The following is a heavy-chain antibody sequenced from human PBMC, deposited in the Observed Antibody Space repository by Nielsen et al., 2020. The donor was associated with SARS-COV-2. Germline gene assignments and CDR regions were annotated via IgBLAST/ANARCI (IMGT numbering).Heavy chain of an antibody. J-gene: IGHJ4*02. CDR1: GFPFSSYG. CDR2: MSYDGSNE. V-gene: IGHV3-30*18. CDR3: AKAKSGIRPFDY. Sequence: GESLNISCVASGFPFSSYGIHWVRQVPGKGLEWVAVMSYDGSNENYADSVRGRFTISRDDSKNTVFLQMNTLRTEDTAVYYCAKAKSGIRPFDYWGQGTLVTVA. D-gene: IGHD2-21*02.